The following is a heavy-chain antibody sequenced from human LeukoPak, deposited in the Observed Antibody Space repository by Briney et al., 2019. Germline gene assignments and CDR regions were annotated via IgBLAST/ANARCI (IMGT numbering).Heavy chain of an antibody. Sequence: GRSLRLSCAASGFTFRSYAMHWVRQAPGKGLEWVALMSFDESSKDYADSVKGRFTISRDNSNDTLFLQMSSLRADDTAVYYCAREHLWSRSSLDYWGQGTLVTVSS. J-gene: IGHJ4*02. D-gene: IGHD3-10*01. V-gene: IGHV3-30*04. CDR1: GFTFRSYA. CDR3: AREHLWSRSSLDY. CDR2: MSFDESSK.